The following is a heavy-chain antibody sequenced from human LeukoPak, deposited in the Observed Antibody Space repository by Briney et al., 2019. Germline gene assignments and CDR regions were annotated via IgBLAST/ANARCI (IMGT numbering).Heavy chain of an antibody. V-gene: IGHV4-39*02. J-gene: IGHJ4*02. CDR1: GDSISRSTYY. CDR2: VYYGRSP. Sequence: SETLSLTCTVSGDSISRSTYYWAWIRQPPGKGLEWIGSVYYGRSPYFNPSLESRATISVDTSKNHSSLKMSSVTAADTAVYYCARSSGTGTFSYWGQGTLVTVSS. CDR3: ARSSGTGTFSY. D-gene: IGHD6-25*01.